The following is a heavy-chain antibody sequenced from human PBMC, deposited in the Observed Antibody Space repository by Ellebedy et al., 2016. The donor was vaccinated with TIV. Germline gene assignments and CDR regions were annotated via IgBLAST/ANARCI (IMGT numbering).Heavy chain of an antibody. CDR3: AGLKGRGARDAFDI. CDR2: IYYSGYT. D-gene: IGHD3-10*01. Sequence: SETLSLTXTVSGGSISSTTCNWGWIRQPPGKGLEWIGNIYYSGYTYYNPPLKSRVTISVDTSKNHFSLKLTSVTAADTAVYYCAGLKGRGARDAFDIWGPGTMVTISS. CDR1: GGSISSTTCN. J-gene: IGHJ3*02. V-gene: IGHV4-39*01.